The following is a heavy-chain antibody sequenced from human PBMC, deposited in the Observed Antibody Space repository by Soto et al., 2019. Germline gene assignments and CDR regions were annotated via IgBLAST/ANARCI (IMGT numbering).Heavy chain of an antibody. D-gene: IGHD1-26*01. J-gene: IGHJ6*02. CDR2: INHSGST. CDR3: ARGRRVGATSQRYYYYYYGMDV. Sequence: SETLSLTCAVYGGSFSGYYWSWIRQPPGKGLEWIGEINHSGSTNYNPSLKSRVTISVDTSKNQFSLKLSSVTAADTAVYYCARGRRVGATSQRYYYYYYGMDVWGQGTTVTVSS. CDR1: GGSFSGYY. V-gene: IGHV4-34*01.